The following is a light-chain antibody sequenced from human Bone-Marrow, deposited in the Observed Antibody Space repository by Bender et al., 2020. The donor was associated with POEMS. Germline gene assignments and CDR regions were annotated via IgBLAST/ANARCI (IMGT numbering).Light chain of an antibody. CDR3: SSFTRAGTLS. CDR1: SSDVGGFNY. J-gene: IGLJ2*01. CDR2: EVS. Sequence: QSALTQPASVSGSPGQSITISCTGSSSDVGGFNYVSWYQQHPGKAPKLMIYEVSNRPSGVSNRFSGSKSDNTASLTISGLRAEDEAEYYCSSFTRAGTLSFGGGTKLTVL. V-gene: IGLV2-14*01.